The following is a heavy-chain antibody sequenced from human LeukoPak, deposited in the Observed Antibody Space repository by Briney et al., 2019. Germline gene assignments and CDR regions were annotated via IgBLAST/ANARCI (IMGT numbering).Heavy chain of an antibody. Sequence: GGSLRLSCAASGFTFSSYAMSWVRQAPGKGLESVSAISGSGGSTYYADSVKGRFTISRDNSKNTLYLQMNSLRAEDTAVYYCAKDLVYGYCSGGSCYENWFDPWGQGTLVTVSS. V-gene: IGHV3-23*01. D-gene: IGHD2-15*01. CDR1: GFTFSSYA. CDR2: ISGSGGST. CDR3: AKDLVYGYCSGGSCYENWFDP. J-gene: IGHJ5*02.